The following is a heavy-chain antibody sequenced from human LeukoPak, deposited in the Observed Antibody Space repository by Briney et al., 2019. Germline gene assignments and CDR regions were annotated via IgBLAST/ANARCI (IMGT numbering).Heavy chain of an antibody. CDR1: GYTFTNYA. Sequence: GASVKVSCKASGYTFTNYAMNWVRRAPGQGLEWMGWINTNTGNPTYAQGFTGRFVFSLDTLVSTAYLQIRSLKADDTAVYYCARVPFVVMGDTGNWFDPWGQGTLVTVSS. CDR3: ARVPFVVMGDTGNWFDP. D-gene: IGHD1-26*01. CDR2: INTNTGNP. J-gene: IGHJ5*02. V-gene: IGHV7-4-1*02.